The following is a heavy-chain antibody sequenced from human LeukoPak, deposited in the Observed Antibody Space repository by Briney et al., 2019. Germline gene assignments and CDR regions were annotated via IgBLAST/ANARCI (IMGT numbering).Heavy chain of an antibody. D-gene: IGHD2/OR15-2a*01. J-gene: IGHJ3*02. CDR3: AKDRPPNLIEPLLYGDAFDI. CDR2: ISYDGSNK. Sequence: GRSLRLSCAASGSTFSSYGMHWVRQAPGKGLEWVAVISYDGSNKYYADSVKGRFTISRDNSKNTLYLQMNSLRAEDTAVYYCAKDRPPNLIEPLLYGDAFDIWGQGTMVTVSS. V-gene: IGHV3-30*18. CDR1: GSTFSSYG.